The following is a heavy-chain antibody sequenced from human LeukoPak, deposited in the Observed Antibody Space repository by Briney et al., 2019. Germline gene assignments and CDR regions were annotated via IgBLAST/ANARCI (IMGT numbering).Heavy chain of an antibody. CDR1: DDSITMYY. V-gene: IGHV4-59*01. D-gene: IGHD1-1*01. Sequence: MASETLSLTCSVSDDSITMYYWTWIRQPPGKGLEWIGYVDHTGSTNFNPSLNGRVSISRDTTKNLFSLRLRSVTAADTAVYFCARGRVSSSTWYSTYYYYFHMDVWGKGTTVTVSS. J-gene: IGHJ6*03. CDR2: VDHTGST. CDR3: ARGRVSSSTWYSTYYYYFHMDV.